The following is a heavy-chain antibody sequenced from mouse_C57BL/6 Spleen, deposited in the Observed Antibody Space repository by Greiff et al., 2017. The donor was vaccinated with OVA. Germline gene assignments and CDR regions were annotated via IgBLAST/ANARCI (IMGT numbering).Heavy chain of an antibody. D-gene: IGHD1-1*01. CDR2: IYPRSGNT. Sequence: VQLQPSGAELARPGASVQLSCKASGYTFTSYGLSWVKPRTGQGLDWIGEIYPRSGNTYYNEKFKGKATLTADKSSSTAYMELRSLTSEDSAVYFCARKGDYSGNYWGQGTTLTVSS. V-gene: IGHV1-81*01. CDR3: ARKGDYSGNY. J-gene: IGHJ2*01. CDR1: GYTFTSYG.